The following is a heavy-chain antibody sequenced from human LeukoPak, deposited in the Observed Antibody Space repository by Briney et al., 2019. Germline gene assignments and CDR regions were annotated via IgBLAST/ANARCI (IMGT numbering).Heavy chain of an antibody. V-gene: IGHV1-46*01. CDR3: ARADPIFGVVPYFDY. CDR2: INPSGGST. Sequence: ASVKVSCKASGYTFTSYYMHWVRQAPRQGLEWMGIINPSGGSTSYAQRFQGRVTMTRDTSTSTVYMELSSLRSEDTAVYYCARADPIFGVVPYFDYWGQGTLVTVSS. D-gene: IGHD3-3*01. J-gene: IGHJ4*02. CDR1: GYTFTSYY.